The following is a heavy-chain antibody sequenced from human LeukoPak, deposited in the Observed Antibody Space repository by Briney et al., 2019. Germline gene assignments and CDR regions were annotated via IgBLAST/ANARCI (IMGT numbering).Heavy chain of an antibody. CDR2: IYPGDSDT. J-gene: IGHJ6*03. CDR3: ARVISMIGPKAYYHMDV. CDR1: GYSFTNHW. V-gene: IGHV5-51*01. D-gene: IGHD3-22*01. Sequence: PGESLKISCKASGYSFTNHWIGWVRQMPGKGLEWMGIIYPGDSDTKYSPSFQGQVTISVDKSIGTTYLEWNSLKASDTAMYYCARVISMIGPKAYYHMDVWGKGTTVTVAS.